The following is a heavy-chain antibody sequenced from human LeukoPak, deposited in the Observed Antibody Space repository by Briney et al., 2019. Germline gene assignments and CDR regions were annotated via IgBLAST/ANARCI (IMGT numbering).Heavy chain of an antibody. CDR2: FDPEDGET. CDR3: ATVGYSSSWHLFDY. D-gene: IGHD6-13*01. CDR1: GYTLTELS. J-gene: IGHJ4*02. V-gene: IGHV1-24*01. Sequence: ASVNVSCTVSGYTLTELSMHWVRQAPGKGLEWMGGFDPEDGETIYAQKFQGRVTMTEDTSTETAYMELSSLRSEDTAVYYCATVGYSSSWHLFDYWGQGTLVTVSS.